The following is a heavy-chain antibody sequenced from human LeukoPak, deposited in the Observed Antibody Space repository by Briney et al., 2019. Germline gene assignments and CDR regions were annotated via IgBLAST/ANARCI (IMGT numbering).Heavy chain of an antibody. J-gene: IGHJ4*02. D-gene: IGHD5-18*01. V-gene: IGHV1-2*02. Sequence: ASVKVSCKASGYTFNDYYIHWVRQAPGQGLEWMGWINPKSGGTNYAQKFQGRVTMTRDTSISTVYMELSRPRSDDRAVYYCARIGGRGYSYGTFDYWGQGTLVTVSS. CDR1: GYTFNDYY. CDR3: ARIGGRGYSYGTFDY. CDR2: INPKSGGT.